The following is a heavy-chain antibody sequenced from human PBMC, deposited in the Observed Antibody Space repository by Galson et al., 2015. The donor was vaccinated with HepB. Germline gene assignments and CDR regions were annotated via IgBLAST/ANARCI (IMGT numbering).Heavy chain of an antibody. J-gene: IGHJ4*02. CDR1: GFSLSTSGVG. CDR2: IYWDDDK. Sequence: PALVKPTQTLTLTCTFSGFSLSTSGVGVGWIRQPPGKALEWLALIYWDDDKRYSPSLKSRLTITKDTSKNQVVLTMTNMDPVDTATYYCAHRRGGGLRLREDFDYWGQGTLVTVSS. D-gene: IGHD5-12*01. CDR3: AHRRGGGLRLREDFDY. V-gene: IGHV2-5*02.